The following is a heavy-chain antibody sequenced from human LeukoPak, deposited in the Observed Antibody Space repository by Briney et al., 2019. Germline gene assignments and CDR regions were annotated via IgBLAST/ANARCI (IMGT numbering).Heavy chain of an antibody. CDR1: GFTFSSYA. Sequence: GGSLRLSCAASGFTFSSYAMSWVRQAPGKGLEWVSGISGSGGSTYYADSVKGRFTISRDNSKNTVYLQMNSLRAEDTAVYYCAKPPTSILAYDNWGPGTLVIVSS. V-gene: IGHV3-23*01. J-gene: IGHJ4*02. CDR3: AKPPTSILAYDN. CDR2: ISGSGGST. D-gene: IGHD3-3*01.